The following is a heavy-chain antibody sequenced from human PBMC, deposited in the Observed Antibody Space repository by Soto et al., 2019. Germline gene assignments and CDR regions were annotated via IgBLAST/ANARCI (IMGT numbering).Heavy chain of an antibody. D-gene: IGHD1-26*01. V-gene: IGHV1-18*01. Sequence: ASVKVSCKTSGYTFINYGISWVRQAPGQGPEWMGWISPYNDDTKYAQKFQGRVTMTTDTSTRTAYMELRSLRSDDTAVYYCARVVGALGHWFDPWGQGTLVTVS. J-gene: IGHJ5*02. CDR1: GYTFINYG. CDR3: ARVVGALGHWFDP. CDR2: ISPYNDDT.